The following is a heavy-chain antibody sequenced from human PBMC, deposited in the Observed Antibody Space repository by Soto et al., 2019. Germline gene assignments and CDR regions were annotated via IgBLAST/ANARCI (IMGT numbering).Heavy chain of an antibody. CDR1: GFTFSSYG. J-gene: IGHJ3*02. CDR3: AKGGYYSLFDI. CDR2: IPYDGSNK. Sequence: GGSLRLSCAASGFTFSSYGMHWVRQAPGKGLEWVAVIPYDGSNKYYADSVKGRFTISRDNSKNTLYLQMNSLRAEDTAVYYCAKGGYYSLFDIWGQGTVVTVSS. V-gene: IGHV3-30*18. D-gene: IGHD3-16*01.